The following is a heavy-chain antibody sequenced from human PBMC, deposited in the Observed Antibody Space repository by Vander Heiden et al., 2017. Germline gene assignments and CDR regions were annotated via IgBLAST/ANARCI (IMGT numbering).Heavy chain of an antibody. CDR2: ISGSGGST. CDR3: AKSWSLQRTWGMDV. J-gene: IGHJ6*02. CDR1: GFTFSTYA. V-gene: IGHV3-23*01. Sequence: EVQLLESGGGLVQPGGSLRLSCSASGFTFSTYAVSGVGQAPGKGLEWVSAISGSGGSTYYADSVKGRFTISRDNSKNTLYLQMNSLRAEDTAVYYCAKSWSLQRTWGMDVWGQGTTVTVSS.